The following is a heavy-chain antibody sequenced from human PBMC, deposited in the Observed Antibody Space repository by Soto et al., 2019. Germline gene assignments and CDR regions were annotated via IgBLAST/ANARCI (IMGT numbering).Heavy chain of an antibody. Sequence: QLQLQESGPGLVKPSETLSLTCTVSGGSISSSSYYWGWIRQPPGKGLEWIGSVYYTGSTYDNPSLNSRITLSVDRSKSQFSLKLTSVTAADTAVYYGARLLYDSRGYYYFDYWGQGTLVIVSS. J-gene: IGHJ4*02. CDR3: ARLLYDSRGYYYFDY. D-gene: IGHD3-22*01. CDR2: VYYTGST. CDR1: GGSISSSSYY. V-gene: IGHV4-39*01.